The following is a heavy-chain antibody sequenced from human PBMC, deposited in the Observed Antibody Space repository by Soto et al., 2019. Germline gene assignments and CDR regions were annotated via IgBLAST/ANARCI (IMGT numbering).Heavy chain of an antibody. CDR3: ATARGWLLYEVFVY. D-gene: IGHD2-8*01. CDR2: IIPIFGTA. CDR1: GGTFSSYA. Sequence: QVQLVQSGAEVKKPGSSVKVSCKASGGTFSSYAISWVRQAPGQGLEWMGGIIPIFGTANYAQKLQGRVTITADESTSTAYMELGSLRSEDTAVYYCATARGWLLYEVFVYWGQGTLVTVSS. J-gene: IGHJ4*02. V-gene: IGHV1-69*01.